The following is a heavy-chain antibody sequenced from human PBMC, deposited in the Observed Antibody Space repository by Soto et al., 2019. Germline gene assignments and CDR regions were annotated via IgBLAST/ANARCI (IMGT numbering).Heavy chain of an antibody. CDR2: TSAYNGNT. CDR1: GYTFTSYG. D-gene: IGHD2-2*01. J-gene: IGHJ6*02. Sequence: ASVKVSCKASGYTFTSYGISWVRQAPGQGLEWMGWTSAYNGNTSYAQKLQGRVTMTTDTSTSTAYMELRSLRSDDTAVYYCAREVVPAAYYYYYGMDVWGQGTTVTVSS. CDR3: AREVVPAAYYYYYGMDV. V-gene: IGHV1-18*01.